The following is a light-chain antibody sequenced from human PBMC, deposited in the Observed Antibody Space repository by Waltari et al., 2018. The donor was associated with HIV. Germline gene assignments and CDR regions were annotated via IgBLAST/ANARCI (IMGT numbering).Light chain of an antibody. CDR2: GAS. J-gene: IGKJ2*01. CDR3: QQYGSSPYT. V-gene: IGKV3-20*01. CDR1: QSVSSNY. Sequence: EIVLTQSPGTLSLSPGERATLSCRASQSVSSNYLAWYQQKPGQAPRLLIYGASSRPTGIPDRFSGSGSGTDFTLTISRLEPEDFAVYYCQQYGSSPYTFGQVTKLEIK.